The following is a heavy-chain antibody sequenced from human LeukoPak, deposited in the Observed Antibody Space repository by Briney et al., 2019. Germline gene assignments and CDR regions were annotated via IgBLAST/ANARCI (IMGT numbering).Heavy chain of an antibody. J-gene: IGHJ6*03. CDR1: GGSISSYY. CDR3: ARVDLYYYYMDV. D-gene: IGHD3-9*01. V-gene: IGHV4-59*01. Sequence: SETLSLTCTVSGGSISSYYWSWIRQPPGKGLEWIGYIYYSGSTNYNPSLKSRVTISVDTSKNQFSLKLSSVAAADTAVYYCARVDLYYYYMDVWGKGTTVTVSS. CDR2: IYYSGST.